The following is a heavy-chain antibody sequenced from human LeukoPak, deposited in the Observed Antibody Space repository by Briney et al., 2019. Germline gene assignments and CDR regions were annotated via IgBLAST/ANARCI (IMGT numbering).Heavy chain of an antibody. CDR1: GGTFISYA. V-gene: IGHV1-69*01. D-gene: IGHD3-3*01. J-gene: IGHJ4*02. CDR2: IIPIFGTA. Sequence: SVKVSCKASGGTFISYAISWVRQAAGQGLEWMGGIIPIFGTANYAQKFQGRVTIAADESTSTDYMEMSRLRSEDTAVYYCARDGTPNTYLEWFDYWGQGTLVTVSS. CDR3: ARDGTPNTYLEWFDY.